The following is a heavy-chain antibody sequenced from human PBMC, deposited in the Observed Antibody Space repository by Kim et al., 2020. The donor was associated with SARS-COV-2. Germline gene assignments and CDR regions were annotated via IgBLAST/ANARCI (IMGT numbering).Heavy chain of an antibody. CDR1: GGSISSGGYY. Sequence: SETLSLTCTVSGGSISSGGYYWSWIRQYPGKGLEWIGYIYYSGSTYYNPSLKSRVTISVDTSKNQFSLKLSSVTAADTAVYYCAREKQGWFDPWGQGTLVTVSS. J-gene: IGHJ5*02. V-gene: IGHV4-31*03. CDR3: AREKQGWFDP. CDR2: IYYSGST.